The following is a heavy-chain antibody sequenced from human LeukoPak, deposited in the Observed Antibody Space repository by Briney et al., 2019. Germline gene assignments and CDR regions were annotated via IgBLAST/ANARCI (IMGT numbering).Heavy chain of an antibody. CDR1: GYTFSSYG. CDR3: ARGSKARLPIAAAGGAAFDI. V-gene: IGHV1-8*01. J-gene: IGHJ3*02. CDR2: MNPNSGNT. Sequence: GASVKVSCKASGYTFSSYGISWVRQAPGQGLEWMGWMNPNSGNTGYAQKFQGRVTMTRNTSISTAYMELSSLRSEDTAVYYCARGSKARLPIAAAGGAAFDIWGQGTMVTVSS. D-gene: IGHD6-13*01.